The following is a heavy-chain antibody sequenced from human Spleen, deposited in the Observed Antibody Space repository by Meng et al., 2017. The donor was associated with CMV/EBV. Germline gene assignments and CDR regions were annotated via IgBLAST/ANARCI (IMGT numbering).Heavy chain of an antibody. CDR1: RFTFSSYW. D-gene: IGHD1-14*01. Sequence: LSCAAYRFTFSSYWMHWVRQAPGKGLVWVSHINDDKSSRSYADSVKGRFIISRDNAKNTLYLQMNSLRADDTAVYYCARGGSNLDCWGQGALVTVSS. CDR2: INDDKSSR. CDR3: ARGGSNLDC. J-gene: IGHJ4*02. V-gene: IGHV3-74*01.